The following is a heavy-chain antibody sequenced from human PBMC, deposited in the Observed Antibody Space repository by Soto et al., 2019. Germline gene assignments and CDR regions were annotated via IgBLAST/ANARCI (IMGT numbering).Heavy chain of an antibody. J-gene: IGHJ6*02. CDR2: ISAYNANT. CDR3: ARDLGWSGYCSGGSCQHHPNYYYYYGMDV. Sequence: ASVKVSCKTSGYTLSSYGISWLRQAPGQGLEWMGWISAYNANTNYAQKLQGRVTMTTDTSTSTAYMELRSLRSDDTAVYYCARDLGWSGYCSGGSCQHHPNYYYYYGMDVWGQGTTVTVSS. V-gene: IGHV1-18*04. CDR1: GYTLSSYG. D-gene: IGHD2-15*01.